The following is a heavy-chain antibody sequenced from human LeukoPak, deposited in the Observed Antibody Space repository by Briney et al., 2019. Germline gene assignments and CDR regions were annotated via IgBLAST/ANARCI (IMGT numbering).Heavy chain of an antibody. V-gene: IGHV3-21*04. Sequence: GGSLRLSCAASGFTFSSYSMNWVRQAPGKGLEWVSSISSSSSYIYYADSVKGRFTISRDNAKNSLYLQMNSLRAEDTAVYYCARGSYSSGWFLYYYYYMDVWGKGTTVTVSS. D-gene: IGHD6-19*01. CDR3: ARGSYSSGWFLYYYYYMDV. CDR2: ISSSSSYI. CDR1: GFTFSSYS. J-gene: IGHJ6*03.